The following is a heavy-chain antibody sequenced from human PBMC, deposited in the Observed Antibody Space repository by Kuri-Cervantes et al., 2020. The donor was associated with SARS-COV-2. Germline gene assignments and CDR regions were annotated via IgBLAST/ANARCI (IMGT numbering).Heavy chain of an antibody. Sequence: GGSLRLSCAASGFTFSSYGMHWVRQAPGKGLEWVAVISYDGSNKYYADSVKGRFTISRDNSKNTLYLQMNSLRTEDTAVYYCARGTGWPVVTATVTPMDFDYWGQGTLVTVSS. D-gene: IGHD2-21*02. CDR2: ISYDGSNK. V-gene: IGHV3-30*03. CDR1: GFTFSSYG. CDR3: ARGTGWPVVTATVTPMDFDY. J-gene: IGHJ4*02.